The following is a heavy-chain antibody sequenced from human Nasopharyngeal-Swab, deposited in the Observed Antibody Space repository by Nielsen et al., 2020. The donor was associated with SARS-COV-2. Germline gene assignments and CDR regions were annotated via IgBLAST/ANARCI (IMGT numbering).Heavy chain of an antibody. Sequence: WIRQPPGKGLEWVANIKQDGSEKYYVDSVKGRFTISRDNAKNSLYLQMNSLRAEDTVVYYCARVGAVAVYFDYWGQGTLVTVSS. V-gene: IGHV3-7*04. CDR2: IKQDGSEK. CDR3: ARVGAVAVYFDY. D-gene: IGHD6-19*01. J-gene: IGHJ4*02.